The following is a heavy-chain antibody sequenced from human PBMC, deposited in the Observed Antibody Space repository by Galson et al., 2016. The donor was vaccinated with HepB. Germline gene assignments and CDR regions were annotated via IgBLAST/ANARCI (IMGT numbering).Heavy chain of an antibody. Sequence: SLRLSCAASGFTFNYYAMSWVRQAPGKGLEWVSAISGIGLSTYYADSVRGRFTISRDNSKNTLYLQMNSLRAEDTAVYYCAKDVVGGIYYDSSVYYFDSWGQGTLVTVSS. D-gene: IGHD3-22*01. CDR2: ISGIGLST. CDR3: AKDVVGGIYYDSSVYYFDS. J-gene: IGHJ4*02. V-gene: IGHV3-23*01. CDR1: GFTFNYYA.